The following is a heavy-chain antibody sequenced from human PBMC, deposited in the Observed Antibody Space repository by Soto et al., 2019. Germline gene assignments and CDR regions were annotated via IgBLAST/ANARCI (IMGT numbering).Heavy chain of an antibody. CDR3: ARELEGGVFDI. V-gene: IGHV4-30-4*01. CDR2: LSYTGST. J-gene: IGHJ3*02. Sequence: QVHLQESGPQLVKPSQPLSLTCTVSGGPVRDAFSYWTWIRQPPGKGPDRMGYLSYTGSTYYNPALRNRATIAVDEAAMLLSLRLSSVAAADTAVYYCARELEGGVFDIWGRGTLVTGS. D-gene: IGHD2-8*02. CDR1: GGPVRDAFSY.